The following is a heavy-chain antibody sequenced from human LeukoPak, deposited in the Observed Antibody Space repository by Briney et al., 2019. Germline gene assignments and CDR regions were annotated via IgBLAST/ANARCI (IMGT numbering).Heavy chain of an antibody. CDR1: GYTFTSYG. V-gene: IGHV1-18*01. J-gene: IGHJ5*02. CDR2: ISAYNGNT. Sequence: ASVKVSCKASGYTFTSYGISWVRQAPGQGLEWMGWISAYNGNTNYAQKLQGRVTMTTDTSTSTAYMELRSLRPDDTAVYYCARDSDTTGRAYCSSTSCYEFDPWGQGTLVTVSS. CDR3: ARDSDTTGRAYCSSTSCYEFDP. D-gene: IGHD2-2*01.